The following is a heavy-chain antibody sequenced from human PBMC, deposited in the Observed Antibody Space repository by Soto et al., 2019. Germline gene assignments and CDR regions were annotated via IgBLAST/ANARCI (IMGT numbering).Heavy chain of an antibody. CDR1: GFSLSNARMG. J-gene: IGHJ5*02. Sequence: QVTLKESGPVLVKPTEPLTLTCTVSGFSLSNARMGVSWIRQPPGKALEWLAHIFSNDEKSYSTSLKSRLTISKDTSKSQVVLTMTNMDPVDTATYYCARIAENYGDYIWFDPWGQGTLVTVSS. D-gene: IGHD4-17*01. CDR2: IFSNDEK. V-gene: IGHV2-26*01. CDR3: ARIAENYGDYIWFDP.